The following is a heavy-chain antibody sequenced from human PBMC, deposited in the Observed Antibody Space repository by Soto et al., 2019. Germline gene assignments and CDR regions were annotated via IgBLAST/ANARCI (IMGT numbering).Heavy chain of an antibody. CDR1: GFTFNNYG. D-gene: IGHD2-15*01. J-gene: IGHJ6*02. CDR3: AKDVVVTAGYFNYYGMDV. Sequence: QVQLVESGGGVVQPERSLRLSCAASGFTFNNYGVHWVRQAPGKGLEWVADISYDGSNKYYADSVKGRFTISRDNSKNTLFLQMNILRAEDTAVYYCAKDVVVTAGYFNYYGMDVWGQGTTVTVSS. V-gene: IGHV3-30*18. CDR2: ISYDGSNK.